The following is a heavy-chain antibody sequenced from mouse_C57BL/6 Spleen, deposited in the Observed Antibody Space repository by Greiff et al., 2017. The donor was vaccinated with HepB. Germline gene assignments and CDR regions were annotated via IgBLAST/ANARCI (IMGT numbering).Heavy chain of an antibody. J-gene: IGHJ3*01. D-gene: IGHD4-1*01. CDR3: ASEPPGTGFAY. CDR2: IWGVGST. V-gene: IGHV2-6*01. CDR1: GFSLTSYG. Sequence: VQLQESGPGLVAPSQSLSITCTVSGFSLTSYGVDWVRQSPGKGLEWLGVIWGVGSTNYNSALKSRLSISKDNSKSQVFLKMNSLQTDDTAMYYCASEPPGTGFAYWGQGTLVTVSA.